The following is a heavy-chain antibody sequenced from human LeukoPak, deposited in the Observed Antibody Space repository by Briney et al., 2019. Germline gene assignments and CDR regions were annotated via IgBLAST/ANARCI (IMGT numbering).Heavy chain of an antibody. D-gene: IGHD6-19*01. Sequence: GGSLRLSCAASGFTFDDYAMHWVRQAPGKGLEWVSGISWNSGSIGYADSVKGRFTISRDNAKNSLYLQMNSLRAEDTALYYCAKDSASIAVAGTTFDYWGQGTLVTVSS. J-gene: IGHJ4*02. CDR1: GFTFDDYA. V-gene: IGHV3-9*01. CDR3: AKDSASIAVAGTTFDY. CDR2: ISWNSGSI.